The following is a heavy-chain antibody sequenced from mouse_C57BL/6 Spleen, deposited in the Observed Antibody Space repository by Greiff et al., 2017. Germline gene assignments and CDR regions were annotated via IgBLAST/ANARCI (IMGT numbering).Heavy chain of an antibody. CDR2: ILPGSGST. CDR1: GYTFTGYW. CDR3: ARKAYYSNYVGTSFDY. J-gene: IGHJ2*01. D-gene: IGHD2-5*01. V-gene: IGHV1-9*01. Sequence: QVQLKQSGAELMKPGASVKLSCKATGYTFTGYWIEWVKQRPGHGLEWIGEILPGSGSTNYNEKFKGKATFTADTSSNTAYMQLSSLTTEDSAIYYCARKAYYSNYVGTSFDYWGQGTTLTVSS.